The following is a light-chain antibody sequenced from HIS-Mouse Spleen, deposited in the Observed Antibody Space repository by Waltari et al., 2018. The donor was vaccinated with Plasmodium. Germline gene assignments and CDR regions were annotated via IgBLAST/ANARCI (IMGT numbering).Light chain of an antibody. CDR1: KLGDQY. V-gene: IGLV3-1*01. Sequence: SYELKQPPSVSVSPGQTASITCSGDKLGDQYACWYQQKPGQSPVLVIYQDSKRPSGIPERFSGSNSGNTATLTISGTQAMDEADYYCQAWDSSTDYVFGTGTKVTVL. CDR3: QAWDSSTDYV. J-gene: IGLJ1*01. CDR2: QDS.